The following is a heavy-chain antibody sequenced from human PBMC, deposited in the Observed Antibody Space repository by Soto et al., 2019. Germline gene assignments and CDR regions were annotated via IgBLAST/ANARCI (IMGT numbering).Heavy chain of an antibody. D-gene: IGHD3-3*01. CDR1: GFTFSNSA. CDR3: AAMSGYYTSYYYMVV. J-gene: IGHJ6*03. CDR2: IVVGSGNT. Sequence: GASVKVSCKASGFTFSNSAIQWVRQTRGQRLEWIGWIVVGSGNTNYARELHGRVTITRDMSTSAAYMELSSLRSEDTAIYYCAAMSGYYTSYYYMVVLGEAPTVTXSS. V-gene: IGHV1-58*02.